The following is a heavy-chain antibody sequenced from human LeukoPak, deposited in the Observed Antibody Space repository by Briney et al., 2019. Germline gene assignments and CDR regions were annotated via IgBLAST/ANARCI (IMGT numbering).Heavy chain of an antibody. CDR1: GFTFSSYA. V-gene: IGHV3-7*01. CDR2: IKQDGSEK. J-gene: IGHJ3*02. CDR3: ARVGYYYDSSGYYRTDAFDI. D-gene: IGHD3-22*01. Sequence: GGSLRLSCAASGFTFSSYAMSWVRQAPGKGLEWVANIKQDGSEKYYVDSVKGRFTISRDNAKNSLYLQMNSLRAEDTAVYYCARVGYYYDSSGYYRTDAFDIWGQGTMVTVSS.